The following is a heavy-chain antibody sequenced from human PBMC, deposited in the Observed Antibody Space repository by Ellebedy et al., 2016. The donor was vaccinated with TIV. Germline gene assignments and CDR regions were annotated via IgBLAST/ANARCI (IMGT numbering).Heavy chain of an antibody. CDR3: ARSRCCSSARRGFLDY. D-gene: IGHD2-2*01. CDR2: IKQDGSDK. J-gene: IGHJ4*02. CDR1: GFTFSTYW. V-gene: IGHV3-7*03. Sequence: GESLKISCAASGFTFSTYWMTWVRQAPGKGLEWVANIKQDGSDKYYVDSVKGRFTISRDNAKTSLYLQMNSLRAEDTAVYYCARSRCCSSARRGFLDYWGQGALVTVSS.